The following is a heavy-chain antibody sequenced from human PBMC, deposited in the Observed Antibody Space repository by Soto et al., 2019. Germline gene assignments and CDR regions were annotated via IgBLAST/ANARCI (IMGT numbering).Heavy chain of an antibody. J-gene: IGHJ6*04. CDR1: GGSLSSTIYY. CDR3: ARLGYNWNLDV. Sequence: QMQLQESGPGLVKPSEPLSLTCSVSGGSLSSTIYYWGWVRQPPGKGLEWIGHIYYSGNTHYNPSLRSRATVSVDTSKNQCSYRLNSVTAADTAVYFCARLGYNWNLDVWCKGTTVTVSS. V-gene: IGHV4-39*01. D-gene: IGHD1-20*01. CDR2: IYYSGNT.